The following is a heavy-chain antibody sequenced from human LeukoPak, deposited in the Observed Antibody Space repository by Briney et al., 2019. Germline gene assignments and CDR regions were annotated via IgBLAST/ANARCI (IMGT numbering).Heavy chain of an antibody. J-gene: IGHJ4*02. V-gene: IGHV4-30-4*08. Sequence: PSQTLSLTCTVSGGSISSGDYYWSWIRQPPGKGLGWIGYIYYSGSTYYNPSLKSRVTISVDTSKNQFSLKLSSVTAADTAVYYCAREGVGGTMVRGFIITLPIGFDYWGQRTLVTVSS. D-gene: IGHD3-10*01. CDR3: AREGVGGTMVRGFIITLPIGFDY. CDR1: GGSISSGDYY. CDR2: IYYSGST.